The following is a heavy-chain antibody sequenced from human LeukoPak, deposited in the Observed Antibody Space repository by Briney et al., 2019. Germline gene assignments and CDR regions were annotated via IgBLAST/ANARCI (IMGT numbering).Heavy chain of an antibody. CDR3: ARHHYPRASGSYNY. Sequence: PSETLSLTCAVYGGSFSGYYWSWIRQPPGKGLEWIGEINHSGSTNYNPSLKSRVTISVDTSKNQFSLKLSSVTAADTAVYYCARHHYPRASGSYNYWGQGTLVTVSS. CDR1: GGSFSGYY. V-gene: IGHV4-34*01. D-gene: IGHD1-26*01. CDR2: INHSGST. J-gene: IGHJ4*02.